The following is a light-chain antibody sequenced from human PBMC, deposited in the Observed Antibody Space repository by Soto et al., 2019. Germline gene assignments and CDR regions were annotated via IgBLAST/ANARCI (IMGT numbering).Light chain of an antibody. CDR1: SSNIGSGYD. CDR3: QSYDRSLRGYV. J-gene: IGLJ1*01. V-gene: IGLV1-40*01. CDR2: GNT. Sequence: QSVVTQPPSVSGAPGQRVTISCTGTSSNIGSGYDVHWYQHLPGTAPKLLIYGNTIRPSGVPDRFSGSKSGTSASLAITGLQAEDEADYYCQSYDRSLRGYVFGTGTTLTVL.